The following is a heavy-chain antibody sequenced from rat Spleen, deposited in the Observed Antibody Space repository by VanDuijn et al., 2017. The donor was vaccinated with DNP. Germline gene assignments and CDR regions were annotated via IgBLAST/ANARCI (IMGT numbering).Heavy chain of an antibody. J-gene: IGHJ2*01. CDR3: SRQVRPLWVWDY. CDR1: GFNLRDYY. Sequence: EVQLVESGGGLVQPGRSLKLSCAASGFNLRDYYMAWVRQAPTKGLEWVAYSSYDGGSTYNGDSVKGRFTISRDNAKNTLYLQMNSLRSEDMATYYGSRQVRPLWVWDYWGQGVKVTVSS. V-gene: IGHV5-22*01. D-gene: IGHD1-7*01. CDR2: SSYDGGST.